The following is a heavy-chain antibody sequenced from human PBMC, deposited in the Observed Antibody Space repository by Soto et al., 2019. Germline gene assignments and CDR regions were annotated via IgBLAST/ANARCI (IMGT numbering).Heavy chain of an antibody. CDR1: GGSISSGGYY. Sequence: QVQLQESGPGLVKPSQTLSLTCTVSGGSISSGGYYWSWIRQHPGKGLEWIGYIYYSGSTYYNPSLQRRVTLSVDTSKQQFSLKLRSVTAADTRVYYCASLGNWNYYGYYYYGMDVWGQGTTVTVSS. J-gene: IGHJ6*02. V-gene: IGHV4-31*03. CDR3: ASLGNWNYYGYYYYGMDV. D-gene: IGHD1-7*01. CDR2: IYYSGST.